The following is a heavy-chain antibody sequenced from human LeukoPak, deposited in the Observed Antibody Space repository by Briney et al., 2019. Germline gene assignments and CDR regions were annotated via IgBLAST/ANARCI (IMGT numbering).Heavy chain of an antibody. CDR2: ISSSSSYI. Sequence: GGSLRLSCAASGFTFSSYSMNWVPQAPGKGLEWVSSISSSSSYIYYADSVKGRFTISRDKAKNSLYLQMNSLRAEDTALYYCARDPRGHYDSSGYYWGQGTLVTVSS. CDR3: ARDPRGHYDSSGYY. V-gene: IGHV3-21*01. CDR1: GFTFSSYS. D-gene: IGHD3-22*01. J-gene: IGHJ4*02.